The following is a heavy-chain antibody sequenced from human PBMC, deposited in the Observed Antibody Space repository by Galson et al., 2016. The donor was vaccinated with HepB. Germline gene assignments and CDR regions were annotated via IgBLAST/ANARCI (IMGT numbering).Heavy chain of an antibody. V-gene: IGHV1-18*01. CDR3: ARDRRWEPLSASDF. J-gene: IGHJ4*02. Sequence: SVKVSCKASGYTFTNYGFNWVRQAPGQGLEWLGWISAYNDNTHYAQKVQDRITLTTDTSTSTAYMELRSLRSDDTAVYYCARDRRWEPLSASDFWGQGTLVTVSS. CDR1: GYTFTNYG. CDR2: ISAYNDNT. D-gene: IGHD1-26*01.